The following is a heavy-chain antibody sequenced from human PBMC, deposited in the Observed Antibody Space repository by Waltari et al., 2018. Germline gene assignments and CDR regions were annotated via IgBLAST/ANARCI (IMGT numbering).Heavy chain of an antibody. V-gene: IGHV3-33*01. CDR1: GFTFSSYG. J-gene: IGHJ5*02. D-gene: IGHD4-17*01. CDR2: IWYDGSNK. CDR3: AREPYGDYPNWFDP. Sequence: QVQLVESGGGVVQPGRSLRLSCAASGFTFSSYGMPWVRQAPGKGLEWVAVIWYDGSNKYYADSVKGRFTISRDNSKNTLYLQMNSLRAEDTAVYYCAREPYGDYPNWFDPWGQGTLVTVSS.